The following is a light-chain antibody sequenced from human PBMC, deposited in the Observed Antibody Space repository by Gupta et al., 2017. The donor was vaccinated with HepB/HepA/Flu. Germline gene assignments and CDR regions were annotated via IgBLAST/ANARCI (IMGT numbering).Light chain of an antibody. CDR1: NLGVNY. CDR2: QDS. Sequence: SYDLPQPPSVSASPGQTASITCSGANLGVNYACWYQQKPGQSPVQVIYQDSKRPSGIPEGFTGYNSGNTATMTISGAEAMEEADDYWQARDSSGVFGGGTKLTVL. CDR3: QARDSSGV. V-gene: IGLV3-1*01. J-gene: IGLJ2*01.